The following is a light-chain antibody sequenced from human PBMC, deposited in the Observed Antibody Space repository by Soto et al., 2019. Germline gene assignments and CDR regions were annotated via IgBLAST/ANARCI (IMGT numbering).Light chain of an antibody. J-gene: IGKJ1*01. CDR2: WAS. V-gene: IGKV4-1*01. Sequence: DIVMTQSPDSLAVSLGGRATINCKSSQSVLFSSINKNSIAWYQQKPGQPPKLLIYWASTRESGVPDRFSGSGSGTDFTLTISSLQAEDVAVYYCHQYYSIRTFGQGTKVEIK. CDR3: HQYYSIRT. CDR1: QSVLFSSINKNS.